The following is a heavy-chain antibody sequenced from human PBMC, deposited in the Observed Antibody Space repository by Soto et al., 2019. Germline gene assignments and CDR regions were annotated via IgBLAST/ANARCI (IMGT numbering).Heavy chain of an antibody. D-gene: IGHD3-16*02. CDR2: THYSGNT. V-gene: IGHV4-30-4*01. J-gene: IGHJ5*02. Sequence: PSETLSLTCTVSGGSISSGDYYWSWIRQPPGKGLEWIGYTHYSGNTYYNPSLKSRVTISVDTSKNQFSLKLSSVTAADTAVYYCARAYVWGSYQNWFDPWGQGTLVTVSS. CDR1: GGSISSGDYY. CDR3: ARAYVWGSYQNWFDP.